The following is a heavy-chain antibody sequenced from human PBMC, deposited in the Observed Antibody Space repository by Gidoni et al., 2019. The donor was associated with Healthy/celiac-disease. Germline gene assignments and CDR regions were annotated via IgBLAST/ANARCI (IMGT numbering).Heavy chain of an antibody. J-gene: IGHJ5*02. D-gene: IGHD6-19*01. CDR1: GFTFDDYA. Sequence: EVQLVESGGGLVQPGRSLRLSCAASGFTFDDYAMHWVRQAPGKGLGWVSGISWNSGSIGYADSVKGRFTISRDNAKNSLYLQMNSLRAEDTALYYCAKGPIAVAGGWFDPWGQGTLVTVSS. CDR3: AKGPIAVAGGWFDP. V-gene: IGHV3-9*01. CDR2: ISWNSGSI.